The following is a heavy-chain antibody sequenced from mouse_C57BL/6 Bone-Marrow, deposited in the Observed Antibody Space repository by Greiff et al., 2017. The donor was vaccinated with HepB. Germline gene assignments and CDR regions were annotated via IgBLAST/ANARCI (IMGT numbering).Heavy chain of an antibody. CDR3: ARGDYWYFDV. V-gene: IGHV1-4*01. J-gene: IGHJ1*03. CDR2: INPSSGYT. Sequence: QVQLKQSGAELARPGASVKMSCKASGYTFTSYTMHWVKQRPGPGLEWIGYINPSSGYTKYNQKFKDKATLTADKSSSTAYMQLSSLTSEDSAVYYCARGDYWYFDVWGTGTTVTVSS. CDR1: GYTFTSYT.